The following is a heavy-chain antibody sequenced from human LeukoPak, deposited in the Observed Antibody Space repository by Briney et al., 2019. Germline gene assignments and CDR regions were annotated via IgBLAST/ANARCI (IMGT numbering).Heavy chain of an antibody. CDR2: IYTSGST. V-gene: IGHV4-61*02. D-gene: IGHD2-15*01. Sequence: PSETLSLTXTVSGGSIRSGSYYRSWIRQPAGKGLDWIGRIYTSGSTNYNPSLKSRVTISVDTSKNQFSLKLSSVTAADTAVYYCAREGSRYCSGGSCYFSWGQGTLVTVSS. J-gene: IGHJ5*02. CDR3: AREGSRYCSGGSCYFS. CDR1: GGSIRSGSYY.